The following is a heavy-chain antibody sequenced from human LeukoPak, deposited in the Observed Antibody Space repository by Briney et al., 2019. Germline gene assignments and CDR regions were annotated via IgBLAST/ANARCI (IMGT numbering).Heavy chain of an antibody. Sequence: PSETLSLTCTVSGGSISSYYWSWIRQSPGKGLEWIGRIYTSGSTNYNPSLKSRVTISVDTSKNQFSLKLSSVTAADTAVYYCARSSSSGWGFRFDPWGQGTLVIVSS. CDR2: IYTSGST. D-gene: IGHD6-19*01. J-gene: IGHJ5*02. CDR1: GGSISSYY. CDR3: ARSSSSGWGFRFDP. V-gene: IGHV4-4*07.